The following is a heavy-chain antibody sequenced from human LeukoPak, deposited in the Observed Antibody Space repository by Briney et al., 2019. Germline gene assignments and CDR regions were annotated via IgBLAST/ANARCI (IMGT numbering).Heavy chain of an antibody. J-gene: IGHJ6*03. D-gene: IGHD3-10*01. CDR3: ARGREITMVRGVLYYYYYMDV. V-gene: IGHV1-18*01. CDR2: ISAYNGNT. CDR1: AYTFTSYG. Sequence: ASVKVSCKASAYTFTSYGISWVRQAPGQGLEWMGWISAYNGNTNYAQKLQGRVTMTTDTSTSTAYMELRSLRSDDTAVYYCARGREITMVRGVLYYYYYMDVWGKGTTVTVSS.